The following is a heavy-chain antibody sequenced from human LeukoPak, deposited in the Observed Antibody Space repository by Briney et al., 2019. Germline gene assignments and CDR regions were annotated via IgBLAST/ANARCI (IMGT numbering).Heavy chain of an antibody. V-gene: IGHV3-9*01. CDR1: GFTFDDYA. CDR2: ISWSSGSI. Sequence: PGGSLRLSCAASGFTFDDYAMHWVRQAPGKGLEWVSGISWSSGSIGYADSVEGRFTISRDNAKNSLYLQMNSLRAEDTALYYCAKDPRAYCSSTSCPRGYFDYWGQGTLVTVSS. D-gene: IGHD2-2*01. J-gene: IGHJ4*02. CDR3: AKDPRAYCSSTSCPRGYFDY.